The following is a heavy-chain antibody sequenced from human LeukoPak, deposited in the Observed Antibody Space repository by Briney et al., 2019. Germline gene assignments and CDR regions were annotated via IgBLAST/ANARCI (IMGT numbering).Heavy chain of an antibody. CDR3: ATCYISWFDP. Sequence: SETLSLTCAVYGGSFSGYYWSWLRQPPGKGLEWIGEINHSGSTNYNPSLTSRVTISVDTSKNQFSLKLSSVTAADTAVYYCATCYISWFDPWGQGTLVTVSS. CDR2: INHSGST. V-gene: IGHV4-34*01. J-gene: IGHJ5*02. D-gene: IGHD2-2*02. CDR1: GGSFSGYY.